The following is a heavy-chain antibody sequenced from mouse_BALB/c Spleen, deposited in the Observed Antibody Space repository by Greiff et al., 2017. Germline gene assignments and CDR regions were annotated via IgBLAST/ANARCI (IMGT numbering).Heavy chain of an antibody. CDR1: GFTFSSYT. J-gene: IGHJ2*01. D-gene: IGHD2-10*02. CDR3: TREKYGNYSFDY. Sequence: EVMLVESGGGLVKPGGSLKLSCAASGFTFSSYTMSWVRQTPEKRLEWVATISSGGSYTYYPDSVKGRFTISRDNAKNTLYLQMSSLKSEDTAMYYCTREKYGNYSFDYWGQGTTLTVSS. V-gene: IGHV5-6-4*01. CDR2: ISSGGSYT.